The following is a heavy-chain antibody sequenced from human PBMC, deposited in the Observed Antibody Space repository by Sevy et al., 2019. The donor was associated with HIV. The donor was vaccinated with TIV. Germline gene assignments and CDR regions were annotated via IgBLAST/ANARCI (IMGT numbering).Heavy chain of an antibody. CDR3: ASTRDYYDSSGYYFDY. CDR1: GYTLTELS. V-gene: IGHV1-24*01. Sequence: ASVKVSCKVSGYTLTELSIHWVRQAPGKGLEWLVTFDPADGKTIYAQNFQGRVTMTEDTSTDTTYMELSSLGSEDTAVYYCASTRDYYDSSGYYFDYWGQGTLVTVSS. CDR2: FDPADGKT. D-gene: IGHD3-22*01. J-gene: IGHJ4*02.